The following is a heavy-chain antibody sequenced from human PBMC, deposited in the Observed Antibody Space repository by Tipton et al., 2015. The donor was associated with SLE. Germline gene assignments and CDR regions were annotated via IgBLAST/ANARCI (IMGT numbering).Heavy chain of an antibody. D-gene: IGHD5-24*01. CDR3: ALGKLPEIY. CDR1: SGSIISDY. J-gene: IGHJ4*02. CDR2: IYTSGST. V-gene: IGHV4-4*07. Sequence: LRLSCTVSSGSIISDYWTWIRQPAGKGLEWIGRIYTSGSTNYNPSLKSRVTMSVDTSKKQFSLKLNSVTAADTAVYFCALGKLPEIYWGQGTLVTVSS.